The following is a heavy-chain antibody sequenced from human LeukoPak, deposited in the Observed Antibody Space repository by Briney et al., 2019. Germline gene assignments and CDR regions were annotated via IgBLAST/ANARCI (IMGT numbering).Heavy chain of an antibody. CDR1: GYTFTGYY. Sequence: ASVKVSCKASGYTFTGYYMHWVRQAPGQGLEWMGWINPNSGGTNYAQKFQGRVTMTRDTSISTAYMELSRLRSDDTAVYYCARASGCRGGSCYYYFDYWGQGTLVTVSS. V-gene: IGHV1-2*02. CDR2: INPNSGGT. CDR3: ARASGCRGGSCYYYFDY. D-gene: IGHD2-15*01. J-gene: IGHJ4*02.